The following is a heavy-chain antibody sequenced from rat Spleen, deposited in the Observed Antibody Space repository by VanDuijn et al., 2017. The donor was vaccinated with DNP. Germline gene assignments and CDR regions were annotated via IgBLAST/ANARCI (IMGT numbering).Heavy chain of an antibody. J-gene: IGHJ3*01. CDR2: ISYDVYTT. CDR3: ATGVYGGYEDWFAY. V-gene: IGHV5-7*01. D-gene: IGHD1-11*01. Sequence: EVQLVESGGGLVQPGRSLKLSCVASGFTFSDYNMAWVRRAPEKGLEWVATISYDVYTTYYRDFVKGRFTISRDNSESTLFLQMNSLRSEDTATYYCATGVYGGYEDWFAYWGQGTLVTVSS. CDR1: GFTFSDYN.